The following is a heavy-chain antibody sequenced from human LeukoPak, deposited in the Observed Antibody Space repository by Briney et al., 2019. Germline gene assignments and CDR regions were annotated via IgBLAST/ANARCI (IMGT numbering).Heavy chain of an antibody. Sequence: ASVKVSCKASGYIFTNYYMHWVRQAPGQGLEWMGWINPNSVGTNYAQKFEGTVTMTRDTSISTDYLELSRLRSDDTAVYYCARQNGYNPDFWGQGTLVTVSS. D-gene: IGHD5-24*01. V-gene: IGHV1-2*02. J-gene: IGHJ4*02. CDR2: INPNSVGT. CDR1: GYIFTNYY. CDR3: ARQNGYNPDF.